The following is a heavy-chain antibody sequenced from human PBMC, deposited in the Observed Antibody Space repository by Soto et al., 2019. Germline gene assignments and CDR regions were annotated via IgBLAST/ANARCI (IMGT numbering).Heavy chain of an antibody. V-gene: IGHV1-3*01. Sequence: QVQLVQSGAEVKKPGASVKISCKASGYTFTRYTMNWVRQAPGQRLEWMGWINPDNGNTKSSHKFQDRVIITRDTSASTAYMDLSSLRSEETAVYYCARGIATGQLDPWGQGTLVTVSS. CDR3: ARGIATGQLDP. J-gene: IGHJ5*02. CDR1: GYTFTRYT. D-gene: IGHD2-15*01. CDR2: INPDNGNT.